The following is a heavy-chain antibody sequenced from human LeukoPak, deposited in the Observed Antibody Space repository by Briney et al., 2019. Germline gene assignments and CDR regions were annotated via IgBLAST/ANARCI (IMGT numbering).Heavy chain of an antibody. CDR3: ARETAGYSSSWYPSYGMDV. Sequence: PGGSLRLSCAASGFTFSSYAMHWVRQAPGKGLEWVAVISYDGSNKYYADSVKGRFTISRDNSKNTLYLQMNSLRAEDTAVYYCARETAGYSSSWYPSYGMDVWGQGTTVTVSS. CDR2: ISYDGSNK. V-gene: IGHV3-30*04. D-gene: IGHD6-13*01. J-gene: IGHJ6*02. CDR1: GFTFSSYA.